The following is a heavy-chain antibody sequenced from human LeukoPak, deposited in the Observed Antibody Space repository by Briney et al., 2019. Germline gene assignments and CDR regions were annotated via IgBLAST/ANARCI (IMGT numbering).Heavy chain of an antibody. D-gene: IGHD3-22*01. J-gene: IGHJ4*02. V-gene: IGHV4-34*01. CDR3: ARGTYHYDSSGYYFDY. CDR1: GGSFSVYY. Sequence: PSETLSLTCAVYGGSFSVYYWSWVRQPPGKGLEWIGEINHSGSTNYSPSLKSRVTISVDTSKNQFSLRLSSVTAADTAVYYCARGTYHYDSSGYYFDYWGQGTLVTVSS. CDR2: INHSGST.